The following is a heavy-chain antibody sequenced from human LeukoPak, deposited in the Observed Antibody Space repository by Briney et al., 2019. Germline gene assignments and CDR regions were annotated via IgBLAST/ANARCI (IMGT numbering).Heavy chain of an antibody. Sequence: PSQTLSLTCAVSGDSISSGGYSWSWIRQPPGTGLEWIGYIYHSGSTYYNPSLKSRVTISVDRSKNQFSLKLSSVTAADTAVYYCAREVAAGFDYWGQGTLVTVSS. CDR3: AREVAAGFDY. V-gene: IGHV4-30-2*01. J-gene: IGHJ4*02. CDR1: GDSISSGGYS. CDR2: IYHSGST. D-gene: IGHD2-15*01.